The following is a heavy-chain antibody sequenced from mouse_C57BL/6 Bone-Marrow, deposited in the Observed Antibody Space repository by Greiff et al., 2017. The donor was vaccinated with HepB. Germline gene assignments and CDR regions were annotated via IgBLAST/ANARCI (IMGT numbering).Heavy chain of an antibody. J-gene: IGHJ2*01. Sequence: VQLQQPGAELVMPGASVKLSCKASGYTFTSYWMHWVKQRPGQGLEWIGEIDPSDSYTNYNQKFKGKSTLTVDKSSSTAYMQLSSLTSEDSAVYYCARSPLYYGSSYWGQGTTLTVSS. D-gene: IGHD1-1*01. CDR3: ARSPLYYGSSY. V-gene: IGHV1-69*01. CDR2: IDPSDSYT. CDR1: GYTFTSYW.